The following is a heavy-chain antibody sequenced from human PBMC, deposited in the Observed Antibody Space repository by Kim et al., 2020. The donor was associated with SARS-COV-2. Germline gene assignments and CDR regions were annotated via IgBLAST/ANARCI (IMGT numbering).Heavy chain of an antibody. D-gene: IGHD3-10*01. V-gene: IGHV3-53*01. CDR2: IYSGGST. CDR3: ARVPGRAYYDGSGCHWYFDH. CDR1: GVTVSSNY. Sequence: GGSLRLSCAASGVTVSSNYMSWVRQAPGKGLEWVSVIYSGGSTYYDDSVKGRLTISRDNSKNTLYLQMNSLRAEDTAVYYCARVPGRAYYDGSGCHWYFDHWGQGTLVTVSS. J-gene: IGHJ4*02.